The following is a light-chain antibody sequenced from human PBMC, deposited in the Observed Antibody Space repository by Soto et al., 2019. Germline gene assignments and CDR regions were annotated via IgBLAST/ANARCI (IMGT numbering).Light chain of an antibody. CDR3: SSYTTSSILYV. V-gene: IGLV2-14*01. J-gene: IGLJ1*01. Sequence: QSVLTQPASVSGSPGQSITISCSGTRSDIGSYNYVAWYQQFPGKTPKILIYGVSNRPSGVSSRFSGSKSGNTASLTISGLQAEDEADYYCSSYTTSSILYVFGTGTKVTVL. CDR1: RSDIGSYNY. CDR2: GVS.